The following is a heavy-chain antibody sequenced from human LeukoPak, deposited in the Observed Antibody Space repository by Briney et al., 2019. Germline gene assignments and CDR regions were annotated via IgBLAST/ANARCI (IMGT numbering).Heavy chain of an antibody. D-gene: IGHD2-2*01. CDR2: IRGSGGRT. V-gene: IGHV3-23*01. CDR3: AKDSPSLIVVVPAATLDY. J-gene: IGHJ4*02. CDR1: GFSFSNYA. Sequence: GGSLRLSCAASGFSFSNYAMNWVRQAPGKELEWVSGIRGSGGRTYYADSVKGRFSISRDNSKNTLYLQMNSLRAEDTAVYYCAKDSPSLIVVVPAATLDYWGQGTLVIVSS.